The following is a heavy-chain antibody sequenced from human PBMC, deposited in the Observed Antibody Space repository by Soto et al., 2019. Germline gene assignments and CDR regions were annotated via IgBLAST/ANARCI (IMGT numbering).Heavy chain of an antibody. J-gene: IGHJ5*02. V-gene: IGHV4-59*01. CDR2: IYYSGST. D-gene: IGHD3-3*01. Sequence: QVQLQESGPGLVKPSETLSLTCTVSGGSISSYYWSWIRQPPGKGLEWIGYIYYSGSTNYNPSLKSRVTISVDTSKNQFSLKLSSVTAADTAVYYCARDLDHLGDYDSPWFDPWGQGTLVTVSS. CDR3: ARDLDHLGDYDSPWFDP. CDR1: GGSISSYY.